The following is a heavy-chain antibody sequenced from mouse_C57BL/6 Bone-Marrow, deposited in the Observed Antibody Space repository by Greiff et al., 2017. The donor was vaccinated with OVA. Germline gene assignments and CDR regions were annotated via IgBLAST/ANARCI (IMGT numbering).Heavy chain of an antibody. CDR1: GYTFTSYW. Sequence: QVQLQQSGAELVKPGASVKLSCKASGYTFTSYWMQWVKQRPGQGLEWIGEIDPSDSYTNYNQKFKGKATLTVDTSSSTAYMQLSSLTSEDSAVYYCRLVMDYWGQGTSVTVSS. V-gene: IGHV1-50*01. CDR3: RLVMDY. D-gene: IGHD4-1*01. J-gene: IGHJ4*01. CDR2: IDPSDSYT.